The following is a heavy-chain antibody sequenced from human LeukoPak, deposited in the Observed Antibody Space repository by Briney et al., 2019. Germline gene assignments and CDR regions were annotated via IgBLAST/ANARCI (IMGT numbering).Heavy chain of an antibody. CDR2: INWNGGYT. V-gene: IGHV3-20*04. CDR3: AREGPYGDYLY. D-gene: IGHD4-17*01. J-gene: IGHJ4*02. Sequence: GGSLRLSCAASGFMFSSYSMSWVRQAPGKGLEWVSGINWNGGYTYYADSVQGRFTISRDNAKNSLYLQMNSLRAEDTAAYYCAREGPYGDYLYWGQGTLVTVSS. CDR1: GFMFSSYS.